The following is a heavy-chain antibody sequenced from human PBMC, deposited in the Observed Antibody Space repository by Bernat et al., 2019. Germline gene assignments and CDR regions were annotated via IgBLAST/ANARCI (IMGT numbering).Heavy chain of an antibody. Sequence: EVQLVESGGGLVKPGGSLRLSCAASGFTFSNAWMNWVRQAPGKGLEWVGRIKSKTDGGTTDYAAPVKGRFTISRDDSKNTLYLQMNSLKTEDTAVYYCTNDPYGSGSWSYYYGMDVWGQGTTVTVSS. D-gene: IGHD3-10*01. V-gene: IGHV3-15*07. CDR1: GFTFSNAW. J-gene: IGHJ6*02. CDR3: TNDPYGSGSWSYYYGMDV. CDR2: IKSKTDGGTT.